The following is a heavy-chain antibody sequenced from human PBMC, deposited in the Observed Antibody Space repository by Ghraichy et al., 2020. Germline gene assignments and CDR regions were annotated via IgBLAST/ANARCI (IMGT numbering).Heavy chain of an antibody. J-gene: IGHJ5*02. Sequence: GGSLRLSCAASGFTFSDYYMSWIRQAPGKGLEWVSYISSSGSTIYYADSVKGRFTISRDNAKNSLYLQMNSLRAEDTAVYYCARIGYCSSTSCFWSWFDPWGQGTLVTVSS. D-gene: IGHD2-2*01. CDR2: ISSSGSTI. CDR1: GFTFSDYY. V-gene: IGHV3-11*01. CDR3: ARIGYCSSTSCFWSWFDP.